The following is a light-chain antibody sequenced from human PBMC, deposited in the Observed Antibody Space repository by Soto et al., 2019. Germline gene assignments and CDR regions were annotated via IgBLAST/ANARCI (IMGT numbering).Light chain of an antibody. V-gene: IGLV2-14*01. Sequence: QSVLTQPASVSASPGQSITISCTGGKNDIGSSDYVSWYQQHPGNAPKLIIYGVSNRPSGTSDRFAGSKSGNTASLTISGLQADDEADYYCSSSTSRNTLVFGGGTKVTVL. CDR2: GVS. J-gene: IGLJ3*02. CDR1: KNDIGSSDY. CDR3: SSSTSRNTLV.